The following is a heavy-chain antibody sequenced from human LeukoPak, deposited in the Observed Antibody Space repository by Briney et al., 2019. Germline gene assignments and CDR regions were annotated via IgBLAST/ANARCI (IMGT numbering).Heavy chain of an antibody. V-gene: IGHV3-66*01. J-gene: IGHJ4*02. CDR1: GFTVSSNY. D-gene: IGHD6-13*01. CDR3: ARDVSRGIAAAGDDY. Sequence: PGGSLRLSCAASGFTVSSNYMSWVRQAPGKGLEWVSVIYSGGSTYYADSVKGRFTTSRDNSKNTLYLQMNSLRAEDTAVYYCARDVSRGIAAAGDDYWGQGTLVTVSS. CDR2: IYSGGST.